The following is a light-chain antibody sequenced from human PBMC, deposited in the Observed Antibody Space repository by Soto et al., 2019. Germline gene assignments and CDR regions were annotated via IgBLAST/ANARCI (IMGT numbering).Light chain of an antibody. CDR2: GAS. CDR1: QSVSSN. CDR3: QQYNIWPRET. V-gene: IGKV3-15*01. J-gene: IGKJ1*01. Sequence: EIVMTQSPATLSVSPGERATLSCRASQSVSSNLAWYQQKPGQAPRLLIYGASTRATGIPARFSGSGSGTEFTLTISSLQSEDFAVSYCQQYNIWPRETFGQGTKVEIK.